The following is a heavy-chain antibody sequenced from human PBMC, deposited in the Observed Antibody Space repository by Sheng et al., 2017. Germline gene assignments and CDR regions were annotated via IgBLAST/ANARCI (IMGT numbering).Heavy chain of an antibody. J-gene: IGHJ6*03. Sequence: QVQLVESGGGVVQPGRSLRLSCAASGFAFRNFGMQWVRQAPGRGLEWVSIIWNDGSEKYYADSVKGRFTISRDNSKNTVYLQMNSLRAEDTAVYYCAREGIASDIPTPYFMDVWGQGTTVTVSS. D-gene: IGHD6-13*01. CDR2: IWNDGSEK. CDR3: AREGIASDIPTPYFMDV. CDR1: GFAFRNFG. V-gene: IGHV3-33*01.